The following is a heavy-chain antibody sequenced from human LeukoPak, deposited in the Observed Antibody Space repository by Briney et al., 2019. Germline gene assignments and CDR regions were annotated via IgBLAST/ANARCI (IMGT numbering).Heavy chain of an antibody. D-gene: IGHD1-26*01. Sequence: ASVKVSCKASGYTFTTYYIHWVRQAPGQGLEWMGIMKSNSGSTTYTQQFQGRVTMTRDTSTSTVYMELSGLTSEDMAVYYCAREPSESFRFDYWGQGTLVTVSS. CDR1: GYTFTTYY. CDR3: AREPSESFRFDY. V-gene: IGHV1-46*01. J-gene: IGHJ4*02. CDR2: MKSNSGST.